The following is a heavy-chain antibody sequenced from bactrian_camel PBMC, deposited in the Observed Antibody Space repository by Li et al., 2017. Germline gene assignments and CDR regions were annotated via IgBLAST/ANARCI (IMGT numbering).Heavy chain of an antibody. CDR1: GFGYTPDGKC. V-gene: IGHV3S61*01. J-gene: IGHJ4*01. CDR3: AACLTIGTRYEYKY. D-gene: IGHD4*01. Sequence: VQLVESGGGSVQTGGSLRLSCAAAGFGYTPDGKCVAWFRQAPGKEREAVASIWTGGGCTFYADSVKGRFTISQDNAKNTLYLQMNSLNTEDTAAYYCAACLTIGTRYEYKYWGQGTQVTVS. CDR2: IWTGGGCT.